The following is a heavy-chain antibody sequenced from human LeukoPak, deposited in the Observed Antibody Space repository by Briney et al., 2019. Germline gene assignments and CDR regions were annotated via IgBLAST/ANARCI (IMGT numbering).Heavy chain of an antibody. CDR2: INPNSGGT. D-gene: IGHD6-6*01. CDR1: GYTFSSDD. V-gene: IGHV1-2*02. CDR3: ARSLSSSSPFDY. Sequence: ASVKVSCKASGYTFSSDDINWVRQATGQGLEWMGWINPNSGGTNYAQKFQGRVTMTRDTSISTAYMELSRLRSDDTAVYYCARSLSSSSPFDYWGQGTLVTVSS. J-gene: IGHJ4*02.